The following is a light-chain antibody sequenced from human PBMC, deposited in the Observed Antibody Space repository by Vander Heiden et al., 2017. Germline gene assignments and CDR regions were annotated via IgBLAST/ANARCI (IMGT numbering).Light chain of an antibody. CDR1: TGGVTSGYY. Sequence: QTVVTHETSLPVHPVGSVTLACASSTGGVTSGYYPNRFQQKPGQAPMPLIYSISNKHSWTPARFSGSLLGGKAALTLSGVQPEDEAEYYCLLYDGGGWVFGGGTKLTVL. V-gene: IGLV7-43*01. CDR2: SIS. J-gene: IGLJ3*02. CDR3: LLYDGGGWV.